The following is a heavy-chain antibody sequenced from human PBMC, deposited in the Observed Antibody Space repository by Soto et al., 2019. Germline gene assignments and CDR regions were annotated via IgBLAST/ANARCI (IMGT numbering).Heavy chain of an antibody. D-gene: IGHD6-19*01. J-gene: IGHJ6*02. V-gene: IGHV5-51*01. CDR1: GYSFTRYL. CDR3: ASYIAVAGTPYYYGMDV. CDR2: IYPGDSDT. Sequence: GESLKISCTGSGYSFTRYLIGWVRQMPGKGLEWMGIIYPGDSDTRYSPSFQGQVTISADKSISTAYLQWSSLKASDTAMYYCASYIAVAGTPYYYGMDVWGQGTTVTVSS.